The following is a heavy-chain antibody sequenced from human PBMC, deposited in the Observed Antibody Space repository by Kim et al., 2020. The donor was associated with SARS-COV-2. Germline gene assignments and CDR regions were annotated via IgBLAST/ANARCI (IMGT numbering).Heavy chain of an antibody. J-gene: IGHJ4*02. D-gene: IGHD3-16*02. Sequence: SETLSLTCTVSDGSISSSNYHWGWIRQPPGKGLEWIGTIWHSGNTYYNPSLKTRVTISVDTSKNQFSLKLSSVTAADTAVYYCARFYDYVWGSHRYPGIDNWGQGTLVTVSS. CDR2: IWHSGNT. CDR3: ARFYDYVWGSHRYPGIDN. V-gene: IGHV4-39*01. CDR1: DGSISSSNYH.